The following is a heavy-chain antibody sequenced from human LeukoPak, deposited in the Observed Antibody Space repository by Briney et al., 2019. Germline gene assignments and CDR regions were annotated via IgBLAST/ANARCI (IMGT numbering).Heavy chain of an antibody. J-gene: IGHJ4*02. CDR2: ISYDGSNK. V-gene: IGHV3-30*04. Sequence: GRSLRLSCAASGFTFSSYAMHWVRQAPGKGLEWVAVISYDGSNKYYADSVKGRFTISRDNSKNTLYLQMNSLRAEDTAVYYCARGYSSGWYVLGYWGQGTLVTVSS. D-gene: IGHD6-19*01. CDR3: ARGYSSGWYVLGY. CDR1: GFTFSSYA.